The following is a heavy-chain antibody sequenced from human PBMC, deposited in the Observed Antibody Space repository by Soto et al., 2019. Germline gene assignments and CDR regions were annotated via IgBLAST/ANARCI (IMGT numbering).Heavy chain of an antibody. CDR3: EIYSSGWYPLDY. Sequence: QVQLVESGGGVVQPGRSLRLSCAASRFTFSSYGMHWVRQAPGKGLEWVAVISYDGSNKYYADSVKGRFTISRDNSKNTLYLQMNSLRAEDTAVYYCEIYSSGWYPLDYWGQGTLVTVSS. CDR1: RFTFSSYG. J-gene: IGHJ4*02. V-gene: IGHV3-30*03. CDR2: ISYDGSNK. D-gene: IGHD6-19*01.